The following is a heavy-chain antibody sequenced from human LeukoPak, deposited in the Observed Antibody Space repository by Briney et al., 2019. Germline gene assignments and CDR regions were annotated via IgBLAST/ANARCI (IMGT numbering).Heavy chain of an antibody. Sequence: TSGGSLRLSCAASGFTFSDYYMTWIRQAPGKGLEWVSYISSSGSTVYYADSVKGRFTISRDNAKNSLYLQMNSLRAEDTAVYYCARGAVVRGVIEDLFDYWGQGTLVTVSS. V-gene: IGHV3-11*01. D-gene: IGHD3-10*01. CDR1: GFTFSDYY. J-gene: IGHJ4*02. CDR2: ISSSGSTV. CDR3: ARGAVVRGVIEDLFDY.